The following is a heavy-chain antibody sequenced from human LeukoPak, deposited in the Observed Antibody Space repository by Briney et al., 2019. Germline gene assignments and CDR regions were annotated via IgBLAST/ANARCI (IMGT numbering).Heavy chain of an antibody. D-gene: IGHD2-15*01. Sequence: GGSLRLSCAASGFTFSSYEMNWVRQAPGKGLEWVSYISSSGSTIYYADSVKGRFTIPRDNAKNSLYLQMNSLRAEDTAVYYCAREGKLGYCSGGSCYSHFDYWGQGTLVTVSS. J-gene: IGHJ4*02. CDR1: GFTFSSYE. CDR3: AREGKLGYCSGGSCYSHFDY. V-gene: IGHV3-48*03. CDR2: ISSSGSTI.